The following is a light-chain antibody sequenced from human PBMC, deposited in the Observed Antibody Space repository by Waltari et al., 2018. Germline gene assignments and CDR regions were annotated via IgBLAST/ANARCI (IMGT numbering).Light chain of an antibody. CDR2: DAS. V-gene: IGKV3-11*01. CDR3: QQRANGPLT. CDR1: QSVSSY. J-gene: IGKJ4*02. Sequence: EIVLTQSPATLSLSPGDRSTLSCRASQSVSSYLGWYQQKPGQAPRLLIYDASNRATGIPARFSGSGSGTDFTLTISSLEFEDFAVYYCQQRANGPLTFGGGTKVEIK.